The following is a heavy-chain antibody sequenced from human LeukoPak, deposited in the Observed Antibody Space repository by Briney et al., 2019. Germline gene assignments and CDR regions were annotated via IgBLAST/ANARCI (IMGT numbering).Heavy chain of an antibody. J-gene: IGHJ4*02. CDR2: IYHSGST. V-gene: IGHV4-30-2*01. CDR1: GGSLSSCGYS. Sequence: SETLSLTCAVSGGSLSSCGYSWSWIRQPPGTGLEWIGYIYHSGSTYYNPSLKSRVTISVDRSKNQFSLKLSSVTAADTAVYYCARGVATMSGYFDYWGQGTLVTVSS. CDR3: ARGVATMSGYFDY. D-gene: IGHD5-24*01.